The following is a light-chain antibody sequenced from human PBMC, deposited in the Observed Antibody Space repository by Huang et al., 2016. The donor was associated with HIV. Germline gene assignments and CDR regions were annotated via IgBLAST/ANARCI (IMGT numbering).Light chain of an antibody. CDR3: QQYNNWPQT. Sequence: EIVMTQSPATLSVSPGERATLSCRASQSLSSNNLAWYQQKPGQAPRLLIYGASTRATGIPARFSGSGSGTEFTLTISSLQSEDFAVYYCQQYNNWPQTFGQGTKVEIK. V-gene: IGKV3-15*01. J-gene: IGKJ1*01. CDR2: GAS. CDR1: QSLSSN.